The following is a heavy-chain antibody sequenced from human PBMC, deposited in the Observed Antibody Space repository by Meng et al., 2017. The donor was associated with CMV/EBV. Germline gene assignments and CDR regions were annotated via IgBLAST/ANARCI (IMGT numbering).Heavy chain of an antibody. CDR3: ARESMVRGED. D-gene: IGHD3-10*01. V-gene: IGHV4-34*01. CDR2: INHSGST. J-gene: IGHJ4*02. Sequence: GPLRQWGAGLLKPSETLSLTCAVYGGSFSGYYWSWIRQPPGKGLEWIGEINHSGSTNYNPSLKSRVTISVDTSKNQFSLKLSSVTAADTAVYYCARESMVRGEDWGQGTLVTVSS. CDR1: GGSFSGYY.